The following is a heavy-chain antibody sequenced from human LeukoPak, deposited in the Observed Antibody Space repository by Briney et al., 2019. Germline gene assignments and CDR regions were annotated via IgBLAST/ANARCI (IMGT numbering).Heavy chain of an antibody. CDR2: INPSVGST. CDR1: GYTFTSYC. CDR3: ARGGYSYGYMGYFDY. J-gene: IGHJ4*02. V-gene: IGHV1-46*01. Sequence: ASVKVSCKASGYTFTSYCLHWVRQAPGQGLEWVGIINPSVGSTSYKQKFQGRVTMTWDTSTSTVYMELSSLRPEDTAVYYCARGGYSYGYMGYFDYWGQGTLVTVSS. D-gene: IGHD5-18*01.